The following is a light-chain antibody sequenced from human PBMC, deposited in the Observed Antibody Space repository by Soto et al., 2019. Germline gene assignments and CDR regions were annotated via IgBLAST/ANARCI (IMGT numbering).Light chain of an antibody. CDR3: QQSLTLPFT. CDR2: GAS. J-gene: IGKJ2*01. V-gene: IGKV1-39*01. Sequence: DVQMTQSPSSLSASVGARVTITCRASQSVRTYLNWYQRKPGKAPKVLIYGASALQGGVPSRFQGSGSETDFTLAVSSQQPEDFATYYCQQSLTLPFTFGQGTKLEIK. CDR1: QSVRTY.